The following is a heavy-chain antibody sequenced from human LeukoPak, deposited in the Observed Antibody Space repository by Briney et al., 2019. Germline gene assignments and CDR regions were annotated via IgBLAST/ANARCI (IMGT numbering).Heavy chain of an antibody. CDR1: GFTFSNYW. CDR3: IRLSAGD. V-gene: IGHV3-74*01. CDR2: INADGTNT. Sequence: GGSLRLSCAASGFTFSNYWMHWVRQAPGKGLVWVSRINADGTNTHYADSVKGRFTISRDNAKNTVYLQMNSLRAEDTAVYYCIRLSAGDWGQGTLVTVSS. J-gene: IGHJ4*02.